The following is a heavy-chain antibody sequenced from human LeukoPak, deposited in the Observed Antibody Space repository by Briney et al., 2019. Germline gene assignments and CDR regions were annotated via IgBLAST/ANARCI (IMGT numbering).Heavy chain of an antibody. D-gene: IGHD5-12*01. V-gene: IGHV3-9*01. J-gene: IGHJ4*02. CDR2: ISWNSGSI. CDR1: GFTFDDYA. Sequence: GGSLRLSCAASGFTFDDYAMHWVRQAPGKGLEWVSGISWNSGSIGYADSVKGRFTISRDNAKNSLYLQMNSLRAEDTALYYCAKDMGSGYDSFDYWGQGTLVTVSS. CDR3: AKDMGSGYDSFDY.